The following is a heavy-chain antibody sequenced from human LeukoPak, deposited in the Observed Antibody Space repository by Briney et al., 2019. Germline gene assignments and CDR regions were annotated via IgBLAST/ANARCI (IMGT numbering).Heavy chain of an antibody. CDR3: ARAVGSSWEHTDY. CDR2: IIPIFGTA. D-gene: IGHD6-13*01. J-gene: IGHJ4*02. Sequence: ISXVXQAPGQGLXWMGGIIPIFGTANYAQKFQGRVTITADKSTSTAYMELSSLRSEDTAVYYCARAVGSSWEHTDYWGQGTLVTVSS. V-gene: IGHV1-69*06.